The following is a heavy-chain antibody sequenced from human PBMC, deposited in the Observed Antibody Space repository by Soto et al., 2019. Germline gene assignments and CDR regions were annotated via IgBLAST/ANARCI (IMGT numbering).Heavy chain of an antibody. CDR2: IYKGGGT. Sequence: EVQLAESGGGLMQPGGSLRLSCAASGFTVSSHYMSWVRQGPGKGLEWVSVIYKGGGTFYADSVKGRFTISRDNSQNTVLLQMNGLRADDTAVYYCASTRDSGTSYYFDSWGQGTLVTVSS. J-gene: IGHJ4*02. CDR3: ASTRDSGTSYYFDS. CDR1: GFTVSSHY. V-gene: IGHV3-53*01. D-gene: IGHD1-26*01.